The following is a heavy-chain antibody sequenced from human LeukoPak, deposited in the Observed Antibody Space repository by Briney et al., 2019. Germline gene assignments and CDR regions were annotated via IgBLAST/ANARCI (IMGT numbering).Heavy chain of an antibody. Sequence: ASVKVSCKASGYTFTSYAMNWVRQAPGQGLEWMGWINTNTGNPTYAQGFTGRFVFSLDTSVSTAYLQISSLKAEDTAVYYCARDRVSGYYSFGDFDYWGQGTLVTVSS. V-gene: IGHV7-4-1*02. D-gene: IGHD3-22*01. CDR3: ARDRVSGYYSFGDFDY. J-gene: IGHJ4*02. CDR1: GYTFTSYA. CDR2: INTNTGNP.